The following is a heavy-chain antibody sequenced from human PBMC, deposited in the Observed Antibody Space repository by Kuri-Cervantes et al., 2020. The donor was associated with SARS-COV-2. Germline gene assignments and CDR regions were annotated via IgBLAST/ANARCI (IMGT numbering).Heavy chain of an antibody. D-gene: IGHD2-2*01. CDR3: AKGSASWASYIDN. J-gene: IGHJ4*02. CDR2: IRYDGSDK. V-gene: IGHV3-30*02. Sequence: GGSLRLSCVPSGFTFSGYDMHWVRQAPGKGLEWVAFIRYDGSDKYYADSVKGRFTISRDSFKNTLYLQMNSLRAEDTAVYYCAKGSASWASYIDNWGQGTLVTVSS. CDR1: GFTFSGYD.